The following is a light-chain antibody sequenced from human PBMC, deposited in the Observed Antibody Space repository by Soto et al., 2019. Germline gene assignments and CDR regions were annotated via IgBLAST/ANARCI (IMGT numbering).Light chain of an antibody. CDR1: ESVGSH. CDR3: QQYDNWPPWT. V-gene: IGKV3-15*01. J-gene: IGKJ1*01. Sequence: DTVMTQSPATLSVSPGETATLSCRASESVGSHLAWYQQKAGQAPRLLIYGVSTRATGIPARFRGSGSETDFTLTISSLQSEDSAIYYCQQYDNWPPWTFGQGTKV. CDR2: GVS.